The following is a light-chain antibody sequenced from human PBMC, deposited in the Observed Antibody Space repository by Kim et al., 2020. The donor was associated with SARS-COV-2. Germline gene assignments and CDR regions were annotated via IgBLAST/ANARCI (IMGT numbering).Light chain of an antibody. V-gene: IGLV2-11*01. J-gene: IGLJ1*01. CDR1: SSDVGGYNY. CDR3: CSFAGSYYV. CDR2: DLT. Sequence: PGQSGTISCTGTSSDVGGYNYVSWYQQHPGKAPKLMIYDLTKRPSGVPARFSGSKSGNTASLTISGLQAEDEADYCCCSFAGSYYVFGIGTKVTVL.